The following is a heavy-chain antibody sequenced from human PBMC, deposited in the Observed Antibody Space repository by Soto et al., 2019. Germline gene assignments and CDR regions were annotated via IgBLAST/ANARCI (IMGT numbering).Heavy chain of an antibody. CDR1: GGSISSGDYY. D-gene: IGHD3-22*01. J-gene: IGHJ6*02. CDR3: ARSITMIVVDNRGMDV. CDR2: IYHSGST. V-gene: IGHV4-30-4*01. Sequence: SETLSLTCTVSGGSISSGDYYWSWIRQPPGKGLEWIGEIYHSGSTNYNPSLKSRVTISVDKSKNQFSLKLSSVTAADTAVYYCARSITMIVVDNRGMDVWGQGTTVTVSS.